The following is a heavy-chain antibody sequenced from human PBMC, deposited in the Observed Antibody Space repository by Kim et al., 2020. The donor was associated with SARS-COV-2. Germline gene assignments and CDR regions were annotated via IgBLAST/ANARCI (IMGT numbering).Heavy chain of an antibody. D-gene: IGHD3-10*01. CDR3: ARAPWFGDPFDY. Sequence: NYNPSLKSRVTISVDTSKNQFSLELSSVTAADTAVYYCARAPWFGDPFDYWAREPWSPSPQ. J-gene: IGHJ4*02. V-gene: IGHV4-59*01.